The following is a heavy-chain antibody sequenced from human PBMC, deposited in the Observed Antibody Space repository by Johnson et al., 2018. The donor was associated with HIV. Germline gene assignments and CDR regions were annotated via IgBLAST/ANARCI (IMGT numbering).Heavy chain of an antibody. D-gene: IGHD6-19*01. CDR2: IRHDGNNK. J-gene: IGHJ3*01. Sequence: QVQLVESGGGVVQPGGSRRLSCAAFGFTFSNYGMHWVRLAPGKGLEWVAFIRHDGNNKYYADSVKGRFTISRDKSKNTLYLQMNSLRAEDTAVYYCAKDNRQWLADAFDVWGQGTMVTVSS. CDR1: GFTFSNYG. CDR3: AKDNRQWLADAFDV. V-gene: IGHV3-30*02.